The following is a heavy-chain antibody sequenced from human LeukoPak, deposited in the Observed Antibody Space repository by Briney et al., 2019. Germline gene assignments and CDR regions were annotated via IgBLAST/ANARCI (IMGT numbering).Heavy chain of an antibody. V-gene: IGHV4-59*01. D-gene: IGHD3-22*01. CDR3: ARVYYDSSGYHFDY. Sequence: SETLSLTCTVSGGSISSYYWGWIRQPPGKGLEWIGYIYYSGSTNYNPSLKSRVTISVDTSKNQFSLKLSSVTAADTAVYYCARVYYDSSGYHFDYWGQGTLVTVSS. J-gene: IGHJ4*02. CDR1: GGSISSYY. CDR2: IYYSGST.